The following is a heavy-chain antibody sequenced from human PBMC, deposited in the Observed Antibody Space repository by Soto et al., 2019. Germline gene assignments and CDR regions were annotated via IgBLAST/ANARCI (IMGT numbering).Heavy chain of an antibody. V-gene: IGHV1-69*13. CDR1: GYTFTSYG. J-gene: IGHJ2*01. CDR3: ARVVTVVKSFHYWYFDL. CDR2: IIPMFGTT. D-gene: IGHD2-15*01. Sequence: SVKVSCKASGYTFTSYGINWVRQAPGQGLEWMGWIIPMFGTTNYAQKFQGRVTITADESTSTAYMELSSLRSEDTAVYYCARVVTVVKSFHYWYFDLWGRGTLVTVSS.